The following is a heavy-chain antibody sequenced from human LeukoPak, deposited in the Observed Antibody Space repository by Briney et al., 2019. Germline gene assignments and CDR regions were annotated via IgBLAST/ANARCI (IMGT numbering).Heavy chain of an antibody. Sequence: PGGSLRLSCAASGFTSSSYAMSWVRQAPGKGLEWVSAISGSGGSTYYADSVKGRFTISRDNSKNTLYLQMNSLRAEDTAVYYCAKGRQSAAAGSSDFDYWGQGTLVTVSS. CDR3: AKGRQSAAAGSSDFDY. V-gene: IGHV3-23*01. CDR1: GFTSSSYA. J-gene: IGHJ4*02. D-gene: IGHD6-13*01. CDR2: ISGSGGST.